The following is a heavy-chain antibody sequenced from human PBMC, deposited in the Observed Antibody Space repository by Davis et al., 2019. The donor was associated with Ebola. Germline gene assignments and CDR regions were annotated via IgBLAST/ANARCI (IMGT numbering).Heavy chain of an antibody. CDR2: TKSRRDGGTT. J-gene: IGHJ4*02. D-gene: IGHD6-13*01. CDR1: TFSVAAVW. CDR3: TTDRGIAIRPLFDS. V-gene: IGHV3-15*01. Sequence: AGSLTLSCTASTFSVAAVWVGWVRQAPGMGLEWVARTKSRRDGGTTDYAAPVRGRVFISRDESRNTVYLQMNSLRIEDTAVYFCTTDRGIAIRPLFDSWGQGTLVTVSS.